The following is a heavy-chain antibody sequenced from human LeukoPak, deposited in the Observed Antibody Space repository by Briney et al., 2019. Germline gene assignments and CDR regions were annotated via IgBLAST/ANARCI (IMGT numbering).Heavy chain of an antibody. V-gene: IGHV4-4*02. CDR3: ARNHDWAFDY. Sequence: SETLSLTCAVSGDSISRGHWWNWVRQPPGKGLEWIGEIFHTGNTNYNPSLESRVTTSVDKSKNQFSLNLTSVTATDTAVYYCARNHDWAFDYWGQGTLATVSS. J-gene: IGHJ4*02. CDR2: IFHTGNT. CDR1: GDSISRGHW. D-gene: IGHD2-21*01.